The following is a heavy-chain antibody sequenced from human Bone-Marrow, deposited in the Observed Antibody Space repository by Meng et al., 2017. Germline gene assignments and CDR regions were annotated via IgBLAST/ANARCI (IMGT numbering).Heavy chain of an antibody. Sequence: ASVKVSCKVSGYTLTELSMHWVRQAPGQGLEWMGVINPSGGTTSYAQKFQGRVTVTRDTSTTTVYLELSSLRSEDTAVYYCARAGRGERWLVPPDYWGQGTLVTVSS. J-gene: IGHJ4*02. D-gene: IGHD6-19*01. CDR3: ARAGRGERWLVPPDY. CDR1: GYTLTELS. CDR2: INPSGGTT. V-gene: IGHV1-46*01.